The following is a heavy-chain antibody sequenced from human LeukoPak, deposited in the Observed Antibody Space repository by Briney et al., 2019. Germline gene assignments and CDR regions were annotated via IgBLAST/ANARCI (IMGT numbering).Heavy chain of an antibody. CDR1: GYIFTSYW. CDR2: IYPGDSDA. Sequence: GESLRISCKGSGYIFTSYWINWVRQTPGKGLEWMGIIYPGDSDARYSPSFQGQVTISADKSISTAYLQWSSLKASDSAMYYCATNTMFRGIHAFDIWGQGTMVTVSS. V-gene: IGHV5-51*01. J-gene: IGHJ3*02. CDR3: ATNTMFRGIHAFDI. D-gene: IGHD3-10*01.